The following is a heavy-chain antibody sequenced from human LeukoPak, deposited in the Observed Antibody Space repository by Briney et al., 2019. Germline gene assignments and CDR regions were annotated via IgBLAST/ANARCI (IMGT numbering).Heavy chain of an antibody. J-gene: IGHJ4*02. V-gene: IGHV3-48*04. Sequence: SGGSLRLSCAASGFTFSSYSMNWVRQAPGKGLEWVSYIGSSSSTIYYADSVKGRFTISRDNAKNSLYLQMNSLRAEDTAVYYCARDGGEYSYGVPFIDYWGQGTLVTVSS. CDR2: IGSSSSTI. CDR3: ARDGGEYSYGVPFIDY. D-gene: IGHD5-18*01. CDR1: GFTFSSYS.